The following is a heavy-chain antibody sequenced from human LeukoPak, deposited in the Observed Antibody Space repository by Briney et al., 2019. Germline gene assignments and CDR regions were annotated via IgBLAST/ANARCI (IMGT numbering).Heavy chain of an antibody. Sequence: SQTLSLTCAISGDSVSTVYSAWNWIRQSPSGGLEWLGRTYYRSKWNYDYAISVQSRITINPDTSKNQFSLQLNSVTPEDTAVYYCARDKYHLDYWGPGTLVTVSS. D-gene: IGHD2-2*01. CDR3: ARDKYHLDY. CDR2: TYYRSKWNY. CDR1: GDSVSTVYSA. J-gene: IGHJ4*02. V-gene: IGHV6-1*01.